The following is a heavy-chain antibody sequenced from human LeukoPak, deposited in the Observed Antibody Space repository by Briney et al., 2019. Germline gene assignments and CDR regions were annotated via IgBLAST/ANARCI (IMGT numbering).Heavy chain of an antibody. D-gene: IGHD5-18*01. CDR3: ARERGYSYRLADY. J-gene: IGHJ4*02. CDR1: GGSFSGYY. CDR2: INHSGST. V-gene: IGHV4-34*01. Sequence: SETLSLTCAVYGGSFSGYYWSWIRQPPGKGLEWIGEINHSGSTNYNPSLKSRVTISVDTSKTQFSLKLSSVTAADTAVYYCARERGYSYRLADYWGQGTLVTVSS.